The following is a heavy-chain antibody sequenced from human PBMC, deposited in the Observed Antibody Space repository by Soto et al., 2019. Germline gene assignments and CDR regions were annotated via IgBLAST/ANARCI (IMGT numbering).Heavy chain of an antibody. CDR3: AKDHRGLELHLDFDY. CDR1: GFTFSSYA. D-gene: IGHD1-7*01. Sequence: PGGSLRLSCAASGFTFSSYAMSWVRQAPGKGLEWVSAISGSGGSTYYADSVKGRFTISRDNSKNTLYLQMNSLRAEDTAVYYCAKDHRGLELHLDFDYWGQGTLVTVSS. V-gene: IGHV3-23*01. CDR2: ISGSGGST. J-gene: IGHJ4*02.